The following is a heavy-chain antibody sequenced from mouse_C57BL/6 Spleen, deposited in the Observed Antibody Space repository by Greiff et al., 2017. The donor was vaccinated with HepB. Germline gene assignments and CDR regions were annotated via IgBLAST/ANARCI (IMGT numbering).Heavy chain of an antibody. V-gene: IGHV3-1*01. J-gene: IGHJ3*01. Sequence: EVKLMESGPGMVKPSQSLSLTCTVTGYSITSGYDWHWLRHFPGNKLEWTGYISYSGSTNYNPTLKSRISITHDTTKNHFFLKLNSVTTEDTATYYCARRDYYGSKGFAYWGQGTLVTVSA. CDR3: ARRDYYGSKGFAY. CDR2: ISYSGST. CDR1: GYSITSGYD. D-gene: IGHD1-1*01.